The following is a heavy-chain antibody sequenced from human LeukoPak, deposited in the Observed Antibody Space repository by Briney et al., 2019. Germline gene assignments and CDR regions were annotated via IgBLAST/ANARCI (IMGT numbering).Heavy chain of an antibody. J-gene: IGHJ4*02. Sequence: GASVKVSCKASGYTFTSYGISWVRQAPGQGLEWMGWISAYNGNTNYAQKLQGRVTMTTDTSTSTAYMELRSLRSDDTAVYYCARADSSGYYQTSTLPHPDDYWGQGTLVTVSS. V-gene: IGHV1-18*01. CDR2: ISAYNGNT. CDR1: GYTFTSYG. CDR3: ARADSSGYYQTSTLPHPDDY. D-gene: IGHD3-22*01.